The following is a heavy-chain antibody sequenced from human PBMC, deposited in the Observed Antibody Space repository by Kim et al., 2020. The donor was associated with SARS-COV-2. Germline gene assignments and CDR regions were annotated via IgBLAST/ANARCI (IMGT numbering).Heavy chain of an antibody. CDR1: GFTFDDYA. D-gene: IGHD5-12*01. CDR2: ISWNSGSI. CDR3: AKDISGYDAVFDY. V-gene: IGHV3-9*01. J-gene: IGHJ4*02. Sequence: SLRLSCAASGFTFDDYAMHWVRQAPGKGLEWVSGISWNSGSIGYADSVKGRFTISRDNAKNSLYLQMNSLRAEDTALYYCAKDISGYDAVFDYWGQGT.